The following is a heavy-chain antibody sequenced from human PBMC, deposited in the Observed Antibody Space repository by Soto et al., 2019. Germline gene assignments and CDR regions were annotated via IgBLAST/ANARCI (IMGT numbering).Heavy chain of an antibody. V-gene: IGHV1-69*01. J-gene: IGHJ4*02. Sequence: QVQLVQSGAEVKKPGSSVKVSCKASGGTFSNYAISWVRQAPGQGLEWMGGSIPFFGTANYAQKFQGRVTITADESTSTGYLELSSLRSEDTAVYYCARDRREYYYGSGSYYDLGDYWGQGTLVTVSS. CDR1: GGTFSNYA. CDR3: ARDRREYYYGSGSYYDLGDY. CDR2: SIPFFGTA. D-gene: IGHD3-10*01.